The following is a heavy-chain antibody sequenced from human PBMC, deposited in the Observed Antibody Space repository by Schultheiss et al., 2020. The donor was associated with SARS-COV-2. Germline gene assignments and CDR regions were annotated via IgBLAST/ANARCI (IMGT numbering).Heavy chain of an antibody. Sequence: GGSLRLSCAASGFTFSNAWMNWVRQAPGEGLEWVGRIKSKTDGGTIDYAAPVKGRFTISRDDSEDTLYLQMNSLKTEDTAVYYCAKGQNSYYYGMDVWGQGTTVTVSS. CDR1: GFTFSNAW. CDR3: AKGQNSYYYGMDV. CDR2: IKSKTDGGTI. J-gene: IGHJ6*02. V-gene: IGHV3-15*01.